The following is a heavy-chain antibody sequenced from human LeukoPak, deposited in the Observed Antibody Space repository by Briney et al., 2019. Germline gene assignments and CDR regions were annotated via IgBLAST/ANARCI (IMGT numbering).Heavy chain of an antibody. V-gene: IGHV4-30-2*01. CDR1: GRSISSGGYS. CDR3: ARASDDWFDP. D-gene: IGHD6-6*01. J-gene: IGHJ5*02. Sequence: TASETLSLTCAVSGRSISSGGYSWSWIRQPPGKGLEWIGYIYHSGSTYYNPSLKSRVTISVDRSKNQFSLKLSSVPAADTAVYYCARASDDWFDPWGQGTLVTVSS. CDR2: IYHSGST.